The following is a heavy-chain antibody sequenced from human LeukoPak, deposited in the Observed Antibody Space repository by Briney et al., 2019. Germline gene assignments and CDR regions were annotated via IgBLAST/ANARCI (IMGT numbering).Heavy chain of an antibody. CDR1: GFTFSSYA. V-gene: IGHV3-30-3*01. CDR2: ISYDGSNK. J-gene: IGHJ4*02. D-gene: IGHD6-6*01. CDR3: AKDRAARPSRFED. Sequence: GGSLRLSCAASGFTFSSYAMHWVRQAPGKGLEWVAVISYDGSNKYYADSVKGRFTISRDNSKNTLYLQMNSLRAEDTAVYYCAKDRAARPSRFEDWGQGTLVTVSS.